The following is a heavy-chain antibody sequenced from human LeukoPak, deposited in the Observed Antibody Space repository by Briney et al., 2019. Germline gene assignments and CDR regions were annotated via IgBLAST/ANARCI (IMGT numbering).Heavy chain of an antibody. CDR2: MNPNSGNT. D-gene: IGHD5-18*01. Sequence: ASVKVSCKASGYTFTSYAMNWVRQAPGQGLEWMGWMNPNSGNTGYAQKFQGRVTITRNTSISTAYMELSSLRSEDTAVYYCARGRIRGYCYGFHYWGQGTLVTVSS. J-gene: IGHJ4*02. CDR3: ARGRIRGYCYGFHY. CDR1: GYTFTSYA. V-gene: IGHV1-8*03.